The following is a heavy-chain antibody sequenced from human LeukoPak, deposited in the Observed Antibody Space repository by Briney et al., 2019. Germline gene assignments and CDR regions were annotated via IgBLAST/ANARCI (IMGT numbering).Heavy chain of an antibody. J-gene: IGHJ4*02. Sequence: SETLSLTCTVSGDSISTSNSYWGWIRQPPGKGLEWIGSIYYSGNTYYNASLKSRVTISVDTSKNQFSLKLSSVTAADTAVYYCARGLRGYSYRVDYWGQGTLVTVSS. CDR3: ARGLRGYSYRVDY. V-gene: IGHV4-39*01. CDR2: IYYSGNT. D-gene: IGHD5-18*01. CDR1: GDSISTSNSY.